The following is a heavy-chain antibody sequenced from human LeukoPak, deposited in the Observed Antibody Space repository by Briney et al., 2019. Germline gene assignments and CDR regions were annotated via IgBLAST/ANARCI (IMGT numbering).Heavy chain of an antibody. CDR2: FYTSGTT. V-gene: IGHV4-4*07. CDR1: GGSISSYS. CDR3: VRDYGSGIYYNSGFDP. D-gene: IGHD3-10*01. J-gene: IGHJ5*02. Sequence: PSETLSLTCSVSGGSISSYSWNWIRQPAGKGLEWIGRFYTSGTTNYNPSLKSRVTMSIDTSKNQFSLKLSSVTAADTAVYYCVRDYGSGIYYNSGFDPWGQGTLVTVSS.